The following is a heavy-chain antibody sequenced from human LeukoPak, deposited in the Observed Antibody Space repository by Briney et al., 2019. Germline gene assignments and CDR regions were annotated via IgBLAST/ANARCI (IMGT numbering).Heavy chain of an antibody. CDR2: IYYSGST. Sequence: SETLSLTCTVSGGSISSYYWSWIRQPPGKGLEWIGYIYYSGSTNYNPSLKSRVTISVDTSKNQFSLKLSSVTAADTAVYYCARLHEWLRGFDYSGQGTLVTVSS. CDR3: ARLHEWLRGFDY. CDR1: GGSISSYY. J-gene: IGHJ4*02. D-gene: IGHD5-12*01. V-gene: IGHV4-59*01.